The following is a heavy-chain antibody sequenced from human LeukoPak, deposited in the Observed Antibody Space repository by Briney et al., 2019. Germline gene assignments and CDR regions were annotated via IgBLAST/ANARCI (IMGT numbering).Heavy chain of an antibody. CDR1: GFTFSDHY. Sequence: GGSLRLSCAASGFTFSDHYMDWARQAPGKGLEWVGRIRNKANRYTTEYAGAVKSRFKITRDDSDKSSYLKMDRLKTEDTAVYYCARDTGDPTGFDYWGQGTLVTVSS. J-gene: IGHJ4*02. V-gene: IGHV3-72*01. CDR3: ARDTGDPTGFDY. D-gene: IGHD4-11*01. CDR2: IRNKANRYTT.